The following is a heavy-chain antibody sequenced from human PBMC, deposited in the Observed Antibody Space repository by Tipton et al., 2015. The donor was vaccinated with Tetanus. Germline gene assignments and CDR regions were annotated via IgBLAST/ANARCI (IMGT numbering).Heavy chain of an antibody. Sequence: GSLRLSCAASGFTFSSFAMSWVRQAPGKGLEWVSSISDSGGTTYYAGSVKGRFTLSRDNSKNTLFLHMDPLRAEDTAVYYCARDSSFGGVVVSDAFDFWGQGTMVTVSS. CDR2: ISDSGGTT. CDR3: ARDSSFGGVVVSDAFDF. J-gene: IGHJ3*01. CDR1: GFTFSSFA. D-gene: IGHD3-16*02. V-gene: IGHV3-23*01.